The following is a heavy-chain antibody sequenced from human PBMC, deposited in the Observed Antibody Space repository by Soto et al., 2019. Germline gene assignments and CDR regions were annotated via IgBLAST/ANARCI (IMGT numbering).Heavy chain of an antibody. D-gene: IGHD5-12*01. CDR2: ISTYNGNT. Sequence: QVQLVQSGVEVKRPGASVKVSCTTSGYPFSSYGFTWVRQAPGQGLEWLGWISTYNGNTKYAQELQGRFSLTADTATRTAYMELSSLSYDDTGVYYCGRAHDMVATALDDWAEGTLVTVS. V-gene: IGHV1-18*04. CDR3: GRAHDMVATALDD. CDR1: GYPFSSYG. J-gene: IGHJ4*02.